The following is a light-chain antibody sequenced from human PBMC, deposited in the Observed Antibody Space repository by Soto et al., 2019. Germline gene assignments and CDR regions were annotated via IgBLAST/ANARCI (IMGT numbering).Light chain of an antibody. CDR2: SNS. J-gene: IGLJ3*02. V-gene: IGLV1-44*01. Sequence: QSVLTQPPSASGSPGQRVTISCSGSSSNIGSNTVNWYQQLPGTAPKLLMYSNSQRPSGVPDRFSGSKSGTSASLAISGLQSEDEADYYCAAWDDRLSGWVFGGGTQLTVL. CDR1: SSNIGSNT. CDR3: AAWDDRLSGWV.